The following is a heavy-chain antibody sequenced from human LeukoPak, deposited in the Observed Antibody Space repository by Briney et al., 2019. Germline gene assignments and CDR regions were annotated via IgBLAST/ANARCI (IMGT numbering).Heavy chain of an antibody. D-gene: IGHD3-10*01. CDR1: GGSITTNTYY. CDR2: LNYRGTT. J-gene: IGHJ6*02. Sequence: SETLSLTCTVSGGSITTNTYYWGWIRQSPGKGLEWIGNLNYRGTTYYNPSLKGRVTTSLDTSENHFSLKLSSVTAADTAVYYCARHPMVRGIIDGMDVWGQGTTVTVSS. CDR3: ARHPMVRGIIDGMDV. V-gene: IGHV4-39*01.